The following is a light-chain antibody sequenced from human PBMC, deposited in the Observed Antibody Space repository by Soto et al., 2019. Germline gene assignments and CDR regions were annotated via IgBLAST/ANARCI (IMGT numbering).Light chain of an antibody. CDR2: GAS. V-gene: IGKV3-20*01. J-gene: IGKJ2*01. CDR1: QSVDSAY. Sequence: EIVLTQSPGTLSLSPGESATLSCRASQSVDSAYLGWYQHKPGQAPRLLIYGASDRVAGVPDRFSGSGSGTDFTLTISGLQSEDCAVYYCQQYNEWPRTFGQGTKLEIK. CDR3: QQYNEWPRT.